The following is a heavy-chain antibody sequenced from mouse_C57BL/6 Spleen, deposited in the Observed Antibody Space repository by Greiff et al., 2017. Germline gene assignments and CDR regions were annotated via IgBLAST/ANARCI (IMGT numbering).Heavy chain of an antibody. CDR1: GYAFTNYL. J-gene: IGHJ4*01. CDR3: ARRRDAMDY. V-gene: IGHV1-54*01. Sequence: QVQLQQSGAELVRPGTSVKVSCKASGYAFTNYLIEWVKQRPGQGLEWIGVINPGSGGTNYNEKFKGKATLTADKSSSTAYMQLSSLTSEDSAVYFCARRRDAMDYWGQGTSVTVAS. CDR2: INPGSGGT.